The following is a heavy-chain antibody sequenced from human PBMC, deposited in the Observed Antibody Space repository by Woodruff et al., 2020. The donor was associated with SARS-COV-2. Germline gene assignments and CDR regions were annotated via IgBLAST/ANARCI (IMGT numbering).Heavy chain of an antibody. V-gene: IGHV4-34*01. J-gene: IGHJ4*01. D-gene: IGHD4-17*01. Sequence: NHSGSTNYNPSLKSRVTISVDTSKNQFSLRLSSVTAADTAVYYCARAGTTVFD. CDR2: NHSGST. CDR3: ARAGTTVFD.